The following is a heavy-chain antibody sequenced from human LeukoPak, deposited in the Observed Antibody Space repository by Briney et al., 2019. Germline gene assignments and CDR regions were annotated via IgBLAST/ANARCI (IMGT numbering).Heavy chain of an antibody. CDR3: ARGGYSYGYQSAFYFDY. CDR1: GYTFTSYY. CDR2: INPSGGST. V-gene: IGHV1-46*01. D-gene: IGHD5-18*01. J-gene: IGHJ4*02. Sequence: ASVKVSCTASGYTFTSYYMHWVRQAPGQGLEWMGIINPSGGSTSYAQKFQGRVTMTRDTSTSTVYMELSSLRSEDTAVYYCARGGYSYGYQSAFYFDYWGQGTLVTVSS.